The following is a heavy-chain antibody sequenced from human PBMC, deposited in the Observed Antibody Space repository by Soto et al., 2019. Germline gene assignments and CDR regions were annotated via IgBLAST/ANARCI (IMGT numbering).Heavy chain of an antibody. CDR3: ARGEKIAVAGKLSVFDI. J-gene: IGHJ3*02. D-gene: IGHD6-19*01. CDR1: GYTFSDYY. CDR2: INPNSGGT. Sequence: ASVKASCKASGYTFSDYYIHWVRQAPGQGLEWMGWINPNSGGTKYAPKFQGGVTMTRDTSITTAYMELSRLRSGDTAVYYCARGEKIAVAGKLSVFDIWGQGTMVTVSS. V-gene: IGHV1-2*02.